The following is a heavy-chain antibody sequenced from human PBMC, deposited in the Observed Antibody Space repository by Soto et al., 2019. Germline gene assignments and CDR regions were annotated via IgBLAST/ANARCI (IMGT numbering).Heavy chain of an antibody. D-gene: IGHD2-8*02. V-gene: IGHV1-18*01. CDR2: VSAKNGNT. J-gene: IGHJ6*01. CDR1: GYTFTTYV. Sequence: ASVKVSCKASGYTFTTYVLNWVRQAPGQGLEWVGWVSAKNGNTNYAQKLQGRVSMTTDTSTTTAYMELRSLRSDDTAVYYCARHHTDGYYNYFGIEVWGQGTTVIVSS. CDR3: ARHHTDGYYNYFGIEV.